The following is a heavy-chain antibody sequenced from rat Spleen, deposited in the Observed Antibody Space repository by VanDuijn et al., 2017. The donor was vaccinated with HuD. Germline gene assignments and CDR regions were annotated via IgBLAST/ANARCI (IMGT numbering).Heavy chain of an antibody. J-gene: IGHJ3*01. CDR2: INSAGST. Sequence: EVQLQESGPGLVKPSQSLSLTCSVTGYSITSGYGWNWIRKFPGNKLEWMGSINSAGSTNYNPPLKSQISITRDTSKNQFFLQLTSVTTEDTATYYCAGYNNHEGFAYWGQGTLVTVSS. CDR3: AGYNNHEGFAY. D-gene: IGHD1-10*01. V-gene: IGHV3-3*01. CDR1: GYSITSGYG.